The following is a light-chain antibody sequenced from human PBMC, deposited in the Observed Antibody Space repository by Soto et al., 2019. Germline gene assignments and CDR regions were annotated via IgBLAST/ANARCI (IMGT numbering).Light chain of an antibody. V-gene: IGLV2-23*02. Sequence: QSALTQPASVSGSPGQSITISCTGTSSDVGSYNLVSWYQQHPGQAPKLMIYEVSKRPSGVSNRFSGSKSGNTASLTISGLQAEYEADYYCCSYAGSSTFVFGGGTKLTVL. J-gene: IGLJ2*01. CDR3: CSYAGSSTFV. CDR1: SSDVGSYNL. CDR2: EVS.